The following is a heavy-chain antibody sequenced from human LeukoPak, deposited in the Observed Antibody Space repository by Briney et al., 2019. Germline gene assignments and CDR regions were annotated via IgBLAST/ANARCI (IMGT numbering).Heavy chain of an antibody. V-gene: IGHV4-38-2*01. CDR2: IYHSGST. CDR3: ARQRLGGDWFDP. D-gene: IGHD6-25*01. Sequence: SETLSLTCAVSGYSISSGYYWGWIRQPPGKGLEWIGSIYHSGSTYYNPSLKSRVTISVDTSKNQFSLKLSSVTAADTAVYYCARQRLGGDWFDPWGQGTLVTVPS. J-gene: IGHJ5*02. CDR1: GYSISSGYY.